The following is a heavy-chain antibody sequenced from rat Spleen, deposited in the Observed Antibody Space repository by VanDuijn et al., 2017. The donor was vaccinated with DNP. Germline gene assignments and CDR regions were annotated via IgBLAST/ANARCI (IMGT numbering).Heavy chain of an antibody. CDR1: GYSITSSFR. CDR3: AIQLGVFDY. CDR2: INGAGST. V-gene: IGHV3-3*01. Sequence: EVQLQESGPGLVKPSQSLSLTCSVTGYSITSSFRWTWIRKFPGDKLEWMGYINGAGSTNYNPSLKSLIAITRDTSKNQFFLQVKSVTPEDSATYYCAIQLGVFDYWGQGVMVTVSS. J-gene: IGHJ2*01. D-gene: IGHD5-1*01.